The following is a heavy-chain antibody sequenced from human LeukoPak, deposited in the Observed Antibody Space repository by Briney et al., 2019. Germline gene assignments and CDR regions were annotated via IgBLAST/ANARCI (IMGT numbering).Heavy chain of an antibody. Sequence: GRSLRPSCAASGFTFSSYAMHWVRQAPGKGLEWVAVISYDGSNKYYADSVKGRFTISRDNAKNSLYLQMNSLRAEDTAVYYCARDQGGVGYWGQGTLVTVSS. CDR2: ISYDGSNK. D-gene: IGHD3-16*01. J-gene: IGHJ4*02. CDR1: GFTFSSYA. V-gene: IGHV3-30*04. CDR3: ARDQGGVGY.